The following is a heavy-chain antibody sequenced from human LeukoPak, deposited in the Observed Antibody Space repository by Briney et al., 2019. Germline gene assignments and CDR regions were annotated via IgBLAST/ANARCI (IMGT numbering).Heavy chain of an antibody. CDR3: ARSYIVGSTQFYFDS. D-gene: IGHD1-26*01. J-gene: IGHJ4*02. CDR2: IYTSGST. Sequence: SETLSLTCTVSGGSLSGYYWSWIRQPAGKGLEWIGRIYTSGSTYYNPSLKSRVTMSIDPYKNHFSLKLTSVTAADTAVYYCARSYIVGSTQFYFDSWGQGTLITVSS. V-gene: IGHV4-4*07. CDR1: GGSLSGYY.